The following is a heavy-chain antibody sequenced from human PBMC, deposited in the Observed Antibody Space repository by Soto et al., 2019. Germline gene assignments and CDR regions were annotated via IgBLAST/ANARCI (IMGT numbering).Heavy chain of an antibody. CDR2: IYYTEST. CDR3: ARAGARNYFWSGPIDY. CDR1: GDSISSYY. V-gene: IGHV4-59*01. D-gene: IGHD3-3*01. Sequence: KPSETLSLTCSVSGDSISSYYWNWIRQPPGKGLEWIGYIYYTESTNYNPSLKSRVTISADTSKNQCSLKLSSVTAADTAVYYCARAGARNYFWSGPIDYWGQGTLVTVSS. J-gene: IGHJ4*02.